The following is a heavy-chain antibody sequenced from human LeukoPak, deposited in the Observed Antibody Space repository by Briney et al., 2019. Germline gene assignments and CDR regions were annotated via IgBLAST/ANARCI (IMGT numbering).Heavy chain of an antibody. J-gene: IGHJ4*02. CDR1: GGSISSSSYY. CDR3: ARGLDYGDYRIDY. CDR2: IYTSGST. Sequence: QPSETLSLTCTVSGGSISSSSYYWGWIRQPPGKGLEWIGRIYTSGSTNYNPSLKSRVTMSVDTSKNQFSLKLSSVTAADTAVYYCARGLDYGDYRIDYWGQGTLVTVSS. V-gene: IGHV4-61*05. D-gene: IGHD4-17*01.